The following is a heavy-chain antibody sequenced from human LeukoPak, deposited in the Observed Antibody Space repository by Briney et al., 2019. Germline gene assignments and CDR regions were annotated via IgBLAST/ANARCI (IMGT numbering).Heavy chain of an antibody. J-gene: IGHJ4*02. D-gene: IGHD5-12*01. CDR1: GFIVSHNY. V-gene: IGHV3-53*01. Sequence: GGSLRLSCAASGFIVSHNYMTWVRQAPGKGLEWISVIYIDGTTYYADSVKGRFTISRDNAKSSLYLQMNSLRAEDTAVYYCVRGGYRGFDYEYWGQGTLVTVSS. CDR3: VRGGYRGFDYEY. CDR2: IYIDGTT.